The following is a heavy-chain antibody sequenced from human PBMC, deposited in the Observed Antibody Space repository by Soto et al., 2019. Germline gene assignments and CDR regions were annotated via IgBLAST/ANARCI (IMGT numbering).Heavy chain of an antibody. Sequence: QVQLVQSGAEVKKPGSSVKVSCKASGGTFNRNTISWVQQAPGQGLEWMGGIIPIFGTANYAQKFQGRVTITADESTSTAYMELSRLRSEDTAVYYCARQFDYDSSGYYYAYWGQGTLVTVSS. CDR3: ARQFDYDSSGYYYAY. CDR1: GGTFNRNT. V-gene: IGHV1-69*01. D-gene: IGHD3-22*01. J-gene: IGHJ4*02. CDR2: IIPIFGTA.